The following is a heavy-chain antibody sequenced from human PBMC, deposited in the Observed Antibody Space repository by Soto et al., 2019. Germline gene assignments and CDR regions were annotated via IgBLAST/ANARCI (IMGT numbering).Heavy chain of an antibody. CDR1: GYTFTSYW. CDR3: TSIGRSQVFS. Sequence: VQLVQSGAEVKKPGASVKVSCKASGYTFTSYWISWVRQAPGQGLEWVGRIRSKANSYATAYAASVKGRFTISRDDSKNTAYLQMNSLKTEDTAVYYCTSIGRSQVFSCGQGTLVTVSS. V-gene: IGHV3-73*01. J-gene: IGHJ5*02. D-gene: IGHD2-15*01. CDR2: IRSKANSYAT.